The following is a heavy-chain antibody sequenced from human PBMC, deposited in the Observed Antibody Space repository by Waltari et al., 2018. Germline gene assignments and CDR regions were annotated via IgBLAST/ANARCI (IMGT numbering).Heavy chain of an antibody. Sequence: EVQLVESGGGLVQPGGSLRLSCVASGFTFSIYWMSWVRQAPGKGVEWVANIKEDGSEKYYVDSGKGRFTVSRDNAKNSLYLQMNSLRAEDTAVYYCGRFTRGRNSDYWGPGTLLTVSS. J-gene: IGHJ4*02. CDR2: IKEDGSEK. V-gene: IGHV3-7*01. CDR3: GRFTRGRNSDY. CDR1: GFTFSIYW. D-gene: IGHD1-26*01.